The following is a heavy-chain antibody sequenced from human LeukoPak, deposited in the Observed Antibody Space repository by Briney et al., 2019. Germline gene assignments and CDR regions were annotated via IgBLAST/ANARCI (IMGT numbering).Heavy chain of an antibody. CDR2: ITGDGVTT. D-gene: IGHD3-16*01. CDR3: AKERRRVDTSMIRSYFFDS. Sequence: GGSLRLSCAASGSTFSSSAMSWVRQTPSKGMEWLSSITGDGVTTYYADSVKGSFTISRDNSKNILFLQMNSLRAEDSASYFCAKERRRVDTSMIRSYFFDSWGQGTPVTVSS. V-gene: IGHV3-23*01. J-gene: IGHJ4*02. CDR1: GSTFSSSA.